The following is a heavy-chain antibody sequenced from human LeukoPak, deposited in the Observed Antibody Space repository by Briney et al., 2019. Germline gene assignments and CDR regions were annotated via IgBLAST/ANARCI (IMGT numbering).Heavy chain of an antibody. D-gene: IGHD4-11*01. CDR1: GYTFTSYG. J-gene: IGHJ5*02. V-gene: IGHV1-18*01. CDR3: ARSSVYYSNWFDP. Sequence: ASVKVSCKASGYTFTSYGISWVRQAPGQGLEWMGWISAYNGNTNYAQKRQGRVTMTTDTSTSTAYMELRSLRSDATAVYYCARSSVYYSNWFDPWGQGTLVTVSS. CDR2: ISAYNGNT.